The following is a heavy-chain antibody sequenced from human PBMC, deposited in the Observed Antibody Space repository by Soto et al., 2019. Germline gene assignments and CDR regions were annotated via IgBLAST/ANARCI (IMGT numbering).Heavy chain of an antibody. V-gene: IGHV1-3*01. CDR1: GDRFTSYP. Sequence: EASVKVSCKASGDRFTSYPMHWVRQAPGQRLEWMGWINVGNSNTKYSQKFQGRVTISRDTSASTAYMELSSLRSEDTAVYYCARARYFYDSSGLDYWGQGPLVTVSS. CDR3: ARARYFYDSSGLDY. CDR2: INVGNSNT. D-gene: IGHD3-22*01. J-gene: IGHJ4*02.